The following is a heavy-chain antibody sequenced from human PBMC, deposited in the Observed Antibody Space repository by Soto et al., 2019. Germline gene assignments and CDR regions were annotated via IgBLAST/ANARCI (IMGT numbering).Heavy chain of an antibody. D-gene: IGHD2-8*02. V-gene: IGHV4-39*07. CDR3: ARDKITGLFDY. CDR1: GGSISSTTYY. J-gene: IGHJ4*02. CDR2: IYYSGST. Sequence: SETLSLTCTVSGGSISSTTYYWGWIRQPPGKGLEWIGSIYYSGSTNYNPSLKSRVTISVDTSKNQFSLKLTSATAADTAVYYCARDKITGLFDYWGQGTLVTVSS.